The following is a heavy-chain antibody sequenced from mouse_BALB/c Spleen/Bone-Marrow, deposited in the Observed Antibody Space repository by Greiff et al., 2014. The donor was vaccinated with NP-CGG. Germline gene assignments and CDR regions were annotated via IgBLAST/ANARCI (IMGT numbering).Heavy chain of an antibody. D-gene: IGHD2-3*01. CDR3: ARGAAYGYYLGLAY. CDR2: IYPYNGGT. J-gene: IGHJ3*01. CDR1: GYTFTDYN. Sequence: EVHLVESGPELVKPGASVRISCKASGYTFTDYNMHRVKQSHGKSLEWIGYIYPYNGGTVYKQKFKSKATLTVDNSSSTANMELRSLTSEDSAVYYCARGAAYGYYLGLAYWGQGTLVTVST. V-gene: IGHV1S29*02.